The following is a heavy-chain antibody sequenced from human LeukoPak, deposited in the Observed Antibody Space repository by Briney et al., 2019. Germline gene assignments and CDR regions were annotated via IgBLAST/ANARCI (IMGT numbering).Heavy chain of an antibody. CDR1: GYSFTSYW. CDR2: IYPGDSDT. Sequence: GESLKISCKGSGYSFTSYWIGWVRQMPGKGLEWMGIIYPGDSDTRYSPSFQGQVTISADKSISTAYLQWSSLKASDTAMYYCARQALTYYYDSSGYYFPLDYWGQGTLVTVSS. V-gene: IGHV5-51*01. D-gene: IGHD3-22*01. J-gene: IGHJ4*02. CDR3: ARQALTYYYDSSGYYFPLDY.